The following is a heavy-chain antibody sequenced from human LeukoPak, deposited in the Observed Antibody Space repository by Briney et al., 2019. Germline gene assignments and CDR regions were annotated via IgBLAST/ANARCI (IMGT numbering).Heavy chain of an antibody. Sequence: QSGGSLRLSCTASEFTYGMNWVRQAPGKGLECVSSISSSGSNTYYADSVKGRFTISRDNSKNTLYLQMNSLRAEDTAVYYCARSGVDDGYYYYYGMDVWGQGTTVTVSS. CDR3: ARSGVDDGYYYYYGMDV. J-gene: IGHJ6*02. V-gene: IGHV3-23*01. D-gene: IGHD5-12*01. CDR1: EFTYG. CDR2: ISSSGSNT.